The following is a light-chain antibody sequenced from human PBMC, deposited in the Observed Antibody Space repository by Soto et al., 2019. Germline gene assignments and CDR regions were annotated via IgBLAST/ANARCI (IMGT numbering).Light chain of an antibody. CDR2: GAS. Sequence: EVVLKQSPGTLSLSPGERATLSCRASQSVSSSYLAWYQQKPGQAPRLLIYGASNRATGIPDRFSGSGSGTEFTLTINSLQSEDFAVYYCQQYNNWPRTFGQGTKVDI. V-gene: IGKV3D-15*01. J-gene: IGKJ1*01. CDR3: QQYNNWPRT. CDR1: QSVSSSY.